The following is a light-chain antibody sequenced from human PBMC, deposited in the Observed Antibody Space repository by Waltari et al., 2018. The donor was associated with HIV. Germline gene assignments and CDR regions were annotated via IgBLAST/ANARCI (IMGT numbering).Light chain of an antibody. J-gene: IGKJ4*01. V-gene: IGKV3-11*01. CDR1: QNVNTF. CDR3: QQRSNWPALS. Sequence: EIVLTQSPATLSLSPGERAILSCRASQNVNTFLAWYQQKPGQAPRLLIFDASKRATGIPARFSGRGSVTDFTLTISSLDAEDSAFYFCQQRSNWPALSFGGGTKVEIK. CDR2: DAS.